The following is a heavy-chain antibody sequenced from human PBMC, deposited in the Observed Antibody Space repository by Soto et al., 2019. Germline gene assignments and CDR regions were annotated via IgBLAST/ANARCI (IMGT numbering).Heavy chain of an antibody. CDR1: GFTLSSYA. J-gene: IGHJ4*02. Sequence: QGQLEESGGGVVQPGRSLRLSCAASGFTLSSYAIHWVRQAPGKGLEWVTVISKGGSNLYFADSVKGRFTISRDNSKNTLYWHMNSLRSEDTAVYYCAREVEYTSAFGISSSFDYWGQGPLVTVPS. D-gene: IGHD6-19*01. CDR3: AREVEYTSAFGISSSFDY. V-gene: IGHV3-30-3*01. CDR2: ISKGGSNL.